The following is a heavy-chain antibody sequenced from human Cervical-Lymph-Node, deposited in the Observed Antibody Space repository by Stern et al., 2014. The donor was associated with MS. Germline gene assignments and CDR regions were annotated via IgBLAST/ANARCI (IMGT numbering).Heavy chain of an antibody. CDR2: ISGSGGST. Sequence: EVHLVEYGGGLVQPGGSLRLSCAASGFSFGNYAMTWVRQAPGKGLECVSSISGSGGSTHYAESVKGRVTISRDNSKNTLYLQMNGLRAEDTAMYYCAKGGSIYYYGLDVWGQGTTVTVSS. D-gene: IGHD3-3*01. CDR1: GFSFGNYA. V-gene: IGHV3-23*04. CDR3: AKGGSIYYYGLDV. J-gene: IGHJ6*02.